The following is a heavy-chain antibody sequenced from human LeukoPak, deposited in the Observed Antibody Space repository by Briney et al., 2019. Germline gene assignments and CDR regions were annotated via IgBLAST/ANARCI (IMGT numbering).Heavy chain of an antibody. Sequence: SVKVSCKASGGTFSSYAISWVRQASGQGLEWMGRIIPIFGTANYAQKFQGRVTITTDESTSTAYMELSSLRSEDTAVYYCARDTYYYDSSDDYWGQGTLVTVSS. CDR3: ARDTYYYDSSDDY. CDR1: GGTFSSYA. CDR2: IIPIFGTA. D-gene: IGHD3-22*01. J-gene: IGHJ4*02. V-gene: IGHV1-69*05.